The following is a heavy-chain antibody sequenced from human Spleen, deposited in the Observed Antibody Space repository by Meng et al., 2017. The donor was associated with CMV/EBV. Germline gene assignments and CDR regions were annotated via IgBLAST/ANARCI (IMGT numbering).Heavy chain of an antibody. J-gene: IGHJ4*02. CDR1: GGSITDSY. CDR2: IHDSGDT. CDR3: AREDSRRGYFDY. D-gene: IGHD6-13*01. V-gene: IGHV4-59*12. Sequence: SETLSLTCSISGGSITDSYWIWIRQTPGKGLEWIGYIHDSGDTKSNPSLKSRVTISVDTSKNQFSLKLSSVTAADMAVYYCAREDSRRGYFDYWGQGTLVTVSS.